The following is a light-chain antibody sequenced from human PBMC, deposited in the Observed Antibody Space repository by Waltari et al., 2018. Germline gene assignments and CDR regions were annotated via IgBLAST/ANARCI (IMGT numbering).Light chain of an antibody. CDR2: GAS. V-gene: IGKV3-20*01. Sequence: EIVFTHSPGTLSLSPGDRATLSCRASQTIRESLAWYQQKPGQAPRLLIYGASSRAAGIPDRFSGSGSGTDFSLTISRLEPEDFAVYYCQHYVRLPVTFGRGTKVEIK. J-gene: IGKJ1*01. CDR3: QHYVRLPVT. CDR1: QTIRES.